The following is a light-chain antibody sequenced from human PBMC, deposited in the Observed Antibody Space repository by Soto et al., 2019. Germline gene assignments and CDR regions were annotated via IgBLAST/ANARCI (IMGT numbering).Light chain of an antibody. CDR3: QLYESSPFT. J-gene: IGKJ3*01. CDR1: QSVSSSY. Sequence: EIVLTQSPGTLSLSPGERATLSCRASQSVSSSYLAWYQQKPGQAPRLLIYGASSRATGIPARFSGSGSGTDFPLTINSLEPEDFAVYYCQLYESSPFTFGPGTKLNIK. CDR2: GAS. V-gene: IGKV3-20*01.